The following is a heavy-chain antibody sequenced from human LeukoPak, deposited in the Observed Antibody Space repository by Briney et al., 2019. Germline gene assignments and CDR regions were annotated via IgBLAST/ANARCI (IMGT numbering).Heavy chain of an antibody. CDR1: GGSISSYY. CDR2: IYYSGST. V-gene: IGHV4-59*01. CDR3: ARRYGSGSSGTFDY. J-gene: IGHJ4*02. Sequence: PSETLSLTCTVSGGSISSYYWSWIRQPSGKGLEWIAYIYYSGSTNYNPSLKSRVTISVDTSKNQFSLKLSSVTAADTAVYYCARRYGSGSSGTFDYWGQGTLVTVSS. D-gene: IGHD3-10*01.